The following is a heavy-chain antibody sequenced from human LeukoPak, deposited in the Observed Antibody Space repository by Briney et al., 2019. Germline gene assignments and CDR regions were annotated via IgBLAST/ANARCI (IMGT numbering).Heavy chain of an antibody. D-gene: IGHD5-18*01. V-gene: IGHV3-23*01. J-gene: IGHJ5*02. CDR3: AKGSAHSYGYLCWFDP. CDR1: GFTFSSYA. CDR2: ISGSGGST. Sequence: PGGSLRLSCAASGFTFSSYAMSWVRQAPGKGLEWVSAISGSGGSTYYADSVKGRFTISRDNSKNTLYLQMNSLRAGDTAVYYCAKGSAHSYGYLCWFDPWGQGTLVTVSS.